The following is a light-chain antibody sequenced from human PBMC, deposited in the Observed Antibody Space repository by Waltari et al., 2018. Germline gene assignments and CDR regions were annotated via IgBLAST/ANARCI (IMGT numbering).Light chain of an antibody. J-gene: IGKJ5*01. CDR3: QQFSSFPIT. CDR1: QGIGSA. Sequence: AIQLTQSPTPLSASVGDRVTITCRASQGIGSALAWYQQKPGKAPKLLIYDVSNLESGVPSRFSGSGSGTDFTLTISSLQPEDFAAYYCQQFSSFPITFGQGTRLEIK. V-gene: IGKV1-13*02. CDR2: DVS.